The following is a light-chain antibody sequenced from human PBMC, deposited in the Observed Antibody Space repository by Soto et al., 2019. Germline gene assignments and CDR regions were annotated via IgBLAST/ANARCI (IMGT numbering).Light chain of an antibody. CDR1: QSVSSY. CDR2: DAS. CDR3: QQRSNWPLT. V-gene: IGKV3-11*01. Sequence: DIVLTHTPATLSLSPGERYTLSCRVSQSVSSYLVWFQQKPGQAPRLLIYDASTRATGIPARFSGSGSGTDFTLTISSLEPEDFAVYYCQQRSNWPLTFGPGTKGDIK. J-gene: IGKJ3*01.